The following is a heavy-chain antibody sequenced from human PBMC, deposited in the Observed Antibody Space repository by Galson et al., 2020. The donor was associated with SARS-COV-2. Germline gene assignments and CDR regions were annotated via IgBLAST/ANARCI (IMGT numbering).Heavy chain of an antibody. V-gene: IGHV3-33*01. J-gene: IGHJ4*02. Sequence: GGSLRLSCAASGFTFSSYGMHWVRQAPRKGLEWVAAIWYDGSNKYYADSVKGRFTISRDNSKNTLYLQMNSLRAEDTAVYYCARVVLRSWALDYWGQGTLVTVSS. CDR3: ARVVLRSWALDY. CDR1: GFTFSSYG. CDR2: IWYDGSNK. D-gene: IGHD3-22*01.